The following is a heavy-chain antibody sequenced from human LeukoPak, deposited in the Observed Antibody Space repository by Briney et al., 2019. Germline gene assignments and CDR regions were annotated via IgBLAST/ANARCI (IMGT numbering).Heavy chain of an antibody. CDR3: AKPELLWFGEFNYDY. CDR1: GFTFSSHG. Sequence: CRTLSCPLSGFTFSSHGTHWVRQAPGKGLEWVAFIRYDGSNKYYADSVKGRFTISRDNSKNTLYLQMNSLRAEDTAVYYCAKPELLWFGEFNYDYWGQGTLVTVSS. CDR2: IRYDGSNK. D-gene: IGHD3-10*01. V-gene: IGHV3-30*02. J-gene: IGHJ4*02.